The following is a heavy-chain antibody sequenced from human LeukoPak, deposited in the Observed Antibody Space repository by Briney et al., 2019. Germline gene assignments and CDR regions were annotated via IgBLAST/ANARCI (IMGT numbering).Heavy chain of an antibody. Sequence: GASVKVSYKASGYTFTSYDINWVRQATGQGLEWMGWMNPNSGNTGYAQKFQGRVTMTRNTSISTAYMELSSLRSEDTAVYYCARVKWLRSKYFDYWGQGTLVTVSS. CDR1: GYTFTSYD. J-gene: IGHJ4*02. D-gene: IGHD5-12*01. CDR3: ARVKWLRSKYFDY. V-gene: IGHV1-8*01. CDR2: MNPNSGNT.